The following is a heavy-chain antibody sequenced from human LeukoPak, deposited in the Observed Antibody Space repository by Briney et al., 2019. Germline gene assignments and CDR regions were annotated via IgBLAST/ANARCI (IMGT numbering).Heavy chain of an antibody. D-gene: IGHD4-17*01. V-gene: IGHV4-34*01. Sequence: SETLSLTCAVYGGSFSGYYWSWIRQPPGKGLEWIGEINHSGSTNYNPSLKSRVTISVDRSKNQFSLKLSSVTAADTAVYYCASTVTPDGMDVWGKGTTVTVSS. CDR3: ASTVTPDGMDV. J-gene: IGHJ6*04. CDR1: GGSFSGYY. CDR2: INHSGST.